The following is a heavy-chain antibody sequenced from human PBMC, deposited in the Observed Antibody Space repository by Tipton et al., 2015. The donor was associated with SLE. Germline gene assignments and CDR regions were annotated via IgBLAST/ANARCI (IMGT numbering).Heavy chain of an antibody. D-gene: IGHD6-6*01. Sequence: GFLRLSCAASGFTFSSYSMNWVRQAPGKGLEWVSSISSSSSYIYYADSVKGRFTISRDNAKNSLYLQMNSLRAEDTAVYYCARSSSSSDDYWGQGTLVTVSS. CDR1: GFTFSSYS. CDR2: ISSSSSYI. J-gene: IGHJ4*02. CDR3: ARSSSSSDDY. V-gene: IGHV3-21*01.